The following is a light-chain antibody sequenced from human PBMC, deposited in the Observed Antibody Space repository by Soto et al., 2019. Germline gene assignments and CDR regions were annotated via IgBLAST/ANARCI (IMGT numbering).Light chain of an antibody. J-gene: IGKJ2*01. CDR1: QSVSSRF. V-gene: IGKV3-20*01. CDR3: QQYGSSPPVYT. Sequence: EIVLTQSQGTLSLSPGEGATLSCRATQSVSSRFIAWYQQKPGQAPRLLIYHTSTRASGIPDRFSGSGSGTDFTLTISRLEPEDFAVYYCQQYGSSPPVYTFAQGTKLEIK. CDR2: HTS.